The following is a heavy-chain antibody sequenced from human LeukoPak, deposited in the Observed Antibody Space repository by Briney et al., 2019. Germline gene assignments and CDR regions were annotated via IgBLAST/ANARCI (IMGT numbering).Heavy chain of an antibody. V-gene: IGHV4-34*01. J-gene: IGHJ5*02. CDR3: ARSMRTMIVVVMRGNWFDP. D-gene: IGHD3-22*01. CDR1: GGSFNGYY. CDR2: INHSGST. Sequence: SETLSLTCAIYGGSFNGYYWSWIRQPPGKGLEWIGEINHSGSTNYNPSLKSRVTISVDTSKNQFSLKLSSVTAADTAVYYCARSMRTMIVVVMRGNWFDPWGQGTLVTVSS.